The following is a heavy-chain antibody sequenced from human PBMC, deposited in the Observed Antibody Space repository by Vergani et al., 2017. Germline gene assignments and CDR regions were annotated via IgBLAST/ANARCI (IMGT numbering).Heavy chain of an antibody. V-gene: IGHV1-2*02. CDR2: ISPNSGGT. Sequence: QVQLVQSVTEVEKPGASVKVSCKASGYTFTGYYIHWVRQAPVQALEWMGWISPNSGGTNYAQKFQGRVTITADESTSTAYMELSSLRSEDTAVYYCARDQYGMDVWGQGTTVTVSS. J-gene: IGHJ6*02. CDR1: GYTFTGYY. CDR3: ARDQYGMDV.